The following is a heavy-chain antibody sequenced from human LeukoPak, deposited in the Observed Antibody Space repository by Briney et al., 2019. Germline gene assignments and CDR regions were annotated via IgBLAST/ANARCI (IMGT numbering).Heavy chain of an antibody. Sequence: SETLSLTCAVYGGSFSGYYWSWIRQPPGKGLEWIGEINHSGSTNYNPSLKSRVTISVDTFKNQFSLKLSSVTAADTAVYYCARGRITMIVVVPYYMDVWGKGTTVTVSS. CDR2: INHSGST. D-gene: IGHD3-22*01. CDR1: GGSFSGYY. CDR3: ARGRITMIVVVPYYMDV. V-gene: IGHV4-34*01. J-gene: IGHJ6*03.